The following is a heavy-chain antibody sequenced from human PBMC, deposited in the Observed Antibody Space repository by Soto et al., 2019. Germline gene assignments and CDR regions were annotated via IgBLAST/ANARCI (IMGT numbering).Heavy chain of an antibody. CDR3: ARDVDADFRTDFDY. V-gene: IGHV3-30-3*01. D-gene: IGHD4-17*01. CDR2: ISYDGSNK. J-gene: IGHJ4*02. Sequence: GGSLRLSCAASGFTFSSYAMHWVRQAPGKGLEWVAVISYDGSNKYYADSVKGRFTISRDNAENSVYLEMESLRDEDTALYYCARDVDADFRTDFDYWGRGTLVTASS. CDR1: GFTFSSYA.